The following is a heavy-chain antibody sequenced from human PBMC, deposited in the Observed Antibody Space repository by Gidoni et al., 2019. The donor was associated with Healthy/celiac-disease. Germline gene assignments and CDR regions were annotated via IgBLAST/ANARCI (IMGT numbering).Heavy chain of an antibody. Sequence: QVQLVASGGGVVQPGRSLRLSCSASGVTFRSYAMHGVRQAQGKGLEWVAVIWYDGSKKYYADSVKGRFTISRDNSKNTLYLQMDSLRAEDTAVYYCARAGVIVVVPAAKTPHFDYWGQGTLVTVSS. J-gene: IGHJ4*02. V-gene: IGHV3-33*01. D-gene: IGHD2-2*01. CDR1: GVTFRSYA. CDR2: IWYDGSKK. CDR3: ARAGVIVVVPAAKTPHFDY.